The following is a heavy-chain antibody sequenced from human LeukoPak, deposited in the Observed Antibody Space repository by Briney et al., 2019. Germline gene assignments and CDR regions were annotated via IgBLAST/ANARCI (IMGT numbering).Heavy chain of an antibody. CDR1: GFTFSSYA. J-gene: IGHJ4*02. Sequence: PGGSLRLSCAVSGFTFSSYAMHWVRQAPGKGLEWVAVISYDGSNKYSADSVKGRFTISRDNSKNTLYLQMNSLRAEDTAVYYCARSPQYDSSGYYPYWGQGTLVTVSS. CDR3: ARSPQYDSSGYYPY. V-gene: IGHV3-30-3*01. CDR2: ISYDGSNK. D-gene: IGHD3-22*01.